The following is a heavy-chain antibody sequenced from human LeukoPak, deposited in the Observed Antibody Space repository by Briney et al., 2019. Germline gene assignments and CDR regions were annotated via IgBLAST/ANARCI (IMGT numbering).Heavy chain of an antibody. Sequence: PSETLSLTCAVYGESSFSSYYWRWIRQTPGGALEWIGEINHSGYTNYNPSLKSRFTLSIDTSKNQFSLRLNSVTAADTAVYYCSRQVVGNDYRGQGTLVTVSS. CDR1: GESSFSSYY. CDR2: INHSGYT. J-gene: IGHJ4*02. V-gene: IGHV4-34*01. CDR3: SRQVVGNDY. D-gene: IGHD3-22*01.